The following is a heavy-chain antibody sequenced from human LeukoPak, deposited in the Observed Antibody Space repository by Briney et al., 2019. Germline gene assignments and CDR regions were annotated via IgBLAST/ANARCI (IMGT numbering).Heavy chain of an antibody. V-gene: IGHV1-69*06. D-gene: IGHD2-15*01. CDR2: IIPLFGTP. CDR3: ASATLRCSGGSCYEMDV. J-gene: IGHJ6*04. Sequence: GASVKVSCKASGGTFSSYTISWVRQAPGQGLEWMGGIIPLFGTPDYAQKFQGRVPITADKSTSTAYMELSSLRSEDTAVYYCASATLRCSGGSCYEMDVWGKGTTVTVSS. CDR1: GGTFSSYT.